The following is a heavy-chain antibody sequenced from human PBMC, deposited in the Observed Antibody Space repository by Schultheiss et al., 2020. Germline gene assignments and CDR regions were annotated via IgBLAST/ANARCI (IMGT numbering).Heavy chain of an antibody. CDR1: GGSISSYY. V-gene: IGHV4-59*05. CDR3: ARGDLGY. CDR2: IYYSGST. J-gene: IGHJ4*02. Sequence: SETLSLTCTVSGGSISSYYWSWIRQPPGKGLEWIGSIYYSGSTYYNPSLKSRVTISVDTSKNQFSLKLSSVTAADTAVYYCARGDLGYWGQGTLVTVSS. D-gene: IGHD3-10*01.